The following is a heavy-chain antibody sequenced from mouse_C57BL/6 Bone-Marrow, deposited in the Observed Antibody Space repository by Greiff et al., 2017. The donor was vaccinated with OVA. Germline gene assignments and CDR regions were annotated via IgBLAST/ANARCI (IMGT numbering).Heavy chain of an antibody. CDR3: ASPSITTVVARFAY. J-gene: IGHJ3*01. CDR1: GFTFSSYG. D-gene: IGHD1-1*01. Sequence: EVQLKESGGDLVKPGGSLKLSCAASGFTFSSYGMSWVRQTPDKRLEWVATISCGGSYTYYPDSVKGRFTISRDNAKDTLYLQMSSLKSEDTAMDYGASPSITTVVARFAYGGQGTLVTVSA. CDR2: ISCGGSYT. V-gene: IGHV5-6*01.